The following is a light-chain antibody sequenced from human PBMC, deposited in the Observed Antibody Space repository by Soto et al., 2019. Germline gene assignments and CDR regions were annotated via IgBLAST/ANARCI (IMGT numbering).Light chain of an antibody. Sequence: QSALTQPTSVSGSPGQSITISCTGTSSDVGGYDYVSWYQQQSGKAPKLIIYEASSRPSGVSNRFSGSKSGNTASLTISGLQADDEADYYCDSFTSSRAYVFGVGTKVTVL. V-gene: IGLV2-14*01. CDR2: EAS. CDR1: SSDVGGYDY. J-gene: IGLJ1*01. CDR3: DSFTSSRAYV.